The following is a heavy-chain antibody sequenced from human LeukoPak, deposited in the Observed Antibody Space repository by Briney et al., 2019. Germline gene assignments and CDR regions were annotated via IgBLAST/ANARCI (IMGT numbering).Heavy chain of an antibody. D-gene: IGHD3-10*01. CDR1: GYTFTGYY. V-gene: IGHV1-2*04. CDR2: INPNSGGT. CDR3: ARDVDGVRGVIDAFDI. J-gene: IGHJ3*02. Sequence: ASVKVSRKASGYTFTGYYMHWVRQAPGQGLEWMGWINPNSGGTNYAQKFQGWVTMTRDTSISTAYMELSRLRSDDTAVYYCARDVDGVRGVIDAFDIWGQGTMVTVSS.